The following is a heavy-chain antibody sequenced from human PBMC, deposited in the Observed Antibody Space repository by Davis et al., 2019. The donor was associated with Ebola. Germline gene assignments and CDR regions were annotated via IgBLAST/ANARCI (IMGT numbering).Heavy chain of an antibody. CDR2: INAGNGNT. J-gene: IGHJ4*02. CDR3: ARDQSGRGDFDY. V-gene: IGHV1-3*01. Sequence: ASVKVSCKASGYTFTSYAMHWVRQAPGQRLEWMGWINAGNGNTKYSQKFQGRVTITRDTSASTAYMELSSLRSEDTAVYYCARDQSGRGDFDYWGQGTLVTVSS. CDR1: GYTFTSYA. D-gene: IGHD3-10*01.